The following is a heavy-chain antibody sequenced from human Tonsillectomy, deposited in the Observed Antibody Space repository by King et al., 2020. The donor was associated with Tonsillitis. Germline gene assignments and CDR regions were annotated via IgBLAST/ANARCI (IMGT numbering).Heavy chain of an antibody. D-gene: IGHD6-13*01. CDR3: ARDALGSNRRTPFDY. Sequence: QLVQSEAEVKKPGASVKVSCKTSGYTFTNYGITWVRQAPGQGLEWMGWISGYNGNTNYAQNLQGRVTMTTDTSTSTAYTELKSLGSEDTAVYYCARDALGSNRRTPFDYWGQGTLVIVSS. CDR1: GYTFTNYG. V-gene: IGHV1-18*04. J-gene: IGHJ4*02. CDR2: ISGYNGNT.